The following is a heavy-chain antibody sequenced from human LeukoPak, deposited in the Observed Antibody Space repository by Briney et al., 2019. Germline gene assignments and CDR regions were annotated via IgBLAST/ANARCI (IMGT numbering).Heavy chain of an antibody. J-gene: IGHJ4*02. CDR2: ISPSGDIT. Sequence: GGSLRLSCAASGFTFSNHGMNWVRQAPGKGLEWVSGISPSGDITYYADSVKGRFTISKDNSKNTLYLEVISLTAEDTAVYYCAKDDAWLRFGEWSQGTLVTVSS. D-gene: IGHD3-10*01. CDR1: GFTFSNHG. CDR3: AKDDAWLRFGE. V-gene: IGHV3-23*01.